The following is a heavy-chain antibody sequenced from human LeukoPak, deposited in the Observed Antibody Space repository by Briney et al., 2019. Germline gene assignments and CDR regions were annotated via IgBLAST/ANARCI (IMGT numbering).Heavy chain of an antibody. CDR1: GFTFSSFD. D-gene: IGHD5-12*01. Sequence: GGSLRLSCAASGFTFSSFDMKWVRQAPGKGLEWVSYISNSGSTIYYADSVKGRFSISRDNAKNSLYLQMNSLRAEDTAVYYCARGRYSDYTNWFDPWGQGTLVTVSS. CDR2: ISNSGSTI. CDR3: ARGRYSDYTNWFDP. J-gene: IGHJ5*02. V-gene: IGHV3-48*03.